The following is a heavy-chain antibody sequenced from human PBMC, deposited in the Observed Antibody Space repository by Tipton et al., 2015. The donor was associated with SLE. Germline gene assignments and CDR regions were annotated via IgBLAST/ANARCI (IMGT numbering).Heavy chain of an antibody. CDR1: GGSFSSYC. CDR2: VYDRGTT. CDR3: ARGRSYDFWNFHH. V-gene: IGHV4-59*01. D-gene: IGHD3-3*01. J-gene: IGHJ1*01. Sequence: TLSLTCAVYGGSFSSYCWSWIRQSPGKGLEWIGYVYDRGTTNYNPSVMNRVVISLDRSENQFSLKLNSVTAADTAVYYCARGRSYDFWNFHHWGQGTLVTVSS.